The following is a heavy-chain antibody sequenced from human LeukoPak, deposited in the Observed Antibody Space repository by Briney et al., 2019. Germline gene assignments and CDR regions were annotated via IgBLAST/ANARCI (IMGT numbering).Heavy chain of an antibody. D-gene: IGHD3-3*01. J-gene: IGHJ4*02. CDR3: AKTYYDFWSGVFDY. V-gene: IGHV3-11*04. CDR1: GFTFSDYY. Sequence: SGGSLRLSCAASGFTFSDYYMSWIRQAPGKGLEWVSYISSSGSTIYYADSVKGRFTISRDNAKNSLYLQMNSLRAEDTAVYYCAKTYYDFWSGVFDYWGQGTLVTVSS. CDR2: ISSSGSTI.